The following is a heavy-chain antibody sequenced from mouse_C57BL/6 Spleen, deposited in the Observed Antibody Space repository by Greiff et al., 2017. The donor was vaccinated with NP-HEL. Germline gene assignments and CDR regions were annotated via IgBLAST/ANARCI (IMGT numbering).Heavy chain of an antibody. V-gene: IGHV5-6*01. CDR1: GFTFSSYG. Sequence: EVQRVESGGDLVKPGGSLKLSCAASGFTFSSYGMSWVRQTPDKRLEWVATISSGGSYTYYPDSVKGRFTISRDNAKNTLYLQMSSLKSEDTAMYYCAIPLYGNYVTYAMDYGGQGTSVTVSS. J-gene: IGHJ4*01. CDR2: ISSGGSYT. CDR3: AIPLYGNYVTYAMDY. D-gene: IGHD2-1*01.